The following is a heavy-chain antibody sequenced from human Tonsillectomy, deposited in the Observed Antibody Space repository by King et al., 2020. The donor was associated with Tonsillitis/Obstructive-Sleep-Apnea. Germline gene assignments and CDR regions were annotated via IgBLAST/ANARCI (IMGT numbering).Heavy chain of an antibody. J-gene: IGHJ4*02. V-gene: IGHV4-39*01. Sequence: QLQESGPGLVKPSETLSLTCTVSGGSISSSSYYWGWIRQPPGKGLEWIGSIYYSGSTYYNPSLKSRVTISVDTSQNQFSLKLSSVTAADTAVYYGARGTDYYEFWSCYYPHYFDYWGQGTLVTVSS. CDR1: GGSISSSSYY. CDR2: IYYSGST. CDR3: ARGTDYYEFWSCYYPHYFDY. D-gene: IGHD3-3*01.